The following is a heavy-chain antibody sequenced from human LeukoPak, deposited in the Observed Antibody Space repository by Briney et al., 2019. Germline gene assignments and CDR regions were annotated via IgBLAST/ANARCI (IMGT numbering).Heavy chain of an antibody. Sequence: AGGSLRLSCAASGFTFSSYSMNWVRQAPGKGLEWVSYISSSSSTIYYADSVKGRFTISRDNAKNSLYLQMNSLRAEDTAVYYCATDTGELGYYDSSHHWGQGTLVTVSS. V-gene: IGHV3-48*01. CDR1: GFTFSSYS. D-gene: IGHD3-22*01. CDR2: ISSSSSTI. CDR3: ATDTGELGYYDSSHH. J-gene: IGHJ5*02.